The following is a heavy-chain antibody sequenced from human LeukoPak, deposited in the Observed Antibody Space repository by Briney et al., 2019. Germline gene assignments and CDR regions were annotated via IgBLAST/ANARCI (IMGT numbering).Heavy chain of an antibody. V-gene: IGHV4-39*07. CDR3: AREEGIAAAGTWFDP. Sequence: PSETLSLTCTVSGGSISSSSYYWGWIRQPPGKGLEWIGSIYYSGSTYYNPSLKSRVTISVDTSKNQFSLKLSSVTAADTAVYYCAREEGIAAAGTWFDPWGQGTLVTVSS. CDR1: GGSISSSSYY. D-gene: IGHD6-13*01. J-gene: IGHJ5*02. CDR2: IYYSGST.